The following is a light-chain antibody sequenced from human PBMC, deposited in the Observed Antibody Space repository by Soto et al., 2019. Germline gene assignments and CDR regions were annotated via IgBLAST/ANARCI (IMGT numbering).Light chain of an antibody. CDR1: SSDVGGYNY. V-gene: IGLV2-14*01. CDR2: DVS. CDR3: SSYTSSSTVV. Sequence: QSVLTQPASVSGSPGQSITISCTGTSSDVGGYNYVSWYQQHPGKAPKLMIYDVSNRPSGVSNRFSGSKSGNTASLTISGLQAEYEADYYCSSYTSSSTVVFAGGTKVTVL. J-gene: IGLJ2*01.